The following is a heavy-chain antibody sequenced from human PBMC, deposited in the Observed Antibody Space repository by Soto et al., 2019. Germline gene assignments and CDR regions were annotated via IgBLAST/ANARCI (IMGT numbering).Heavy chain of an antibody. CDR1: VFTFITYG. V-gene: IGHV3-21*01. Sequence: PGWSLRLSCASSVFTFITYGMNWVRQAPGKGLEWVSSISSGGTSIFYADSVKGRFTISRDYAKNSLYLQLDSLRAEDTAVYYCARDTGYNWNYDYWGLGTLVTVSS. D-gene: IGHD1-20*01. CDR3: ARDTGYNWNYDY. J-gene: IGHJ4*02. CDR2: ISSGGTSI.